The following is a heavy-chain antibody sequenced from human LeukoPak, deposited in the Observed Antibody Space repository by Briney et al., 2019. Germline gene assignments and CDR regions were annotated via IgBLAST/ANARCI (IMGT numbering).Heavy chain of an antibody. Sequence: SETLSLTCTVSGGSISSSSYYWGWIRQPPGKGLEWIGSVYYTGASYYNPSLKSRVTISVDTSKNQFSLKLSSVTAADTAVYYCARHVSGYGTDFDYWGQGTLVTVSS. CDR2: VYYTGAS. CDR1: GGSISSSSYY. D-gene: IGHD5-12*01. CDR3: ARHVSGYGTDFDY. J-gene: IGHJ4*02. V-gene: IGHV4-39*01.